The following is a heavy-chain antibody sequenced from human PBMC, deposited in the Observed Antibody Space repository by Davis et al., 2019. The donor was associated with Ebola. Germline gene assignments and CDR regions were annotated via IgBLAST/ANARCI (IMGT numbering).Heavy chain of an antibody. V-gene: IGHV4-34*01. Sequence: GSLRLSCAVYGGSFSGYYWSWIRQPPGKGLEWIGEINHSGSTNYNPSLKSRVTISVDTSKNQFSLKLSSVTAADTAVYYCARGIGSVTARFDPWGQGTLVTVSS. CDR2: INHSGST. D-gene: IGHD5/OR15-5a*01. CDR1: GGSFSGYY. CDR3: ARGIGSVTARFDP. J-gene: IGHJ5*02.